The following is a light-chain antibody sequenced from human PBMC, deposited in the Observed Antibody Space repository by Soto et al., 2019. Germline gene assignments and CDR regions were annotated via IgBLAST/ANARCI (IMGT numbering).Light chain of an antibody. CDR1: SSNIGNNY. J-gene: IGLJ7*01. CDR2: RNN. Sequence: QSAMTQSPSASGTPGQEVTISCSGSSSNIGNNYVYWYHQVPGKAPKLLIYRNNQRPSGVPDRFSGSKSDTSASLAITGLRSEDDGHYYCSSWDNHLNGPVFGGGTQLTVL. CDR3: SSWDNHLNGPV. V-gene: IGLV1-47*01.